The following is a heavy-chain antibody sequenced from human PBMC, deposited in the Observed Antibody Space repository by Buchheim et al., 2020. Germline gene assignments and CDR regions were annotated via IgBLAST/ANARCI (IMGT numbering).Heavy chain of an antibody. V-gene: IGHV3-74*01. J-gene: IGHJ4*02. Sequence: EVQLVESGGGLVQPGGSLRLSCAASGFTFTSYWMHWVRQVPGKGLVWVSRINTDGSDTSYAASVKGRFTISRDSATNTLYLQMNSLRSEDTAVYYCAREVRGHAYFDNWGQGTL. CDR3: AREVRGHAYFDN. CDR2: INTDGSDT. CDR1: GFTFTSYW.